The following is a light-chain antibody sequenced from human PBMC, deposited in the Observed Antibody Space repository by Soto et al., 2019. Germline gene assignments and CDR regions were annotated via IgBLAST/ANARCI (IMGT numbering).Light chain of an antibody. CDR1: QNINNY. Sequence: DIQMTQSPSSLSASVGDRVTITCQASQNINNYLNWYQQKPGRAPKLLIYDASNLEAGVPSRFRGSGSGTDFTFTISRLQPEDFATYFCLQDYSYPLTFGLGTKVEVK. J-gene: IGKJ1*01. CDR2: DAS. CDR3: LQDYSYPLT. V-gene: IGKV1-33*01.